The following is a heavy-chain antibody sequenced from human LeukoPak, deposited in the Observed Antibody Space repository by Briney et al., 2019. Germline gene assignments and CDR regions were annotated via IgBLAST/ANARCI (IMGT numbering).Heavy chain of an antibody. CDR3: AKGSGLLLHPRTNYFDY. V-gene: IGHV3-23*01. J-gene: IGHJ4*02. D-gene: IGHD2-21*02. CDR2: ISGSGGST. Sequence: GGSLRLSCAASGFTFSSYAMSWVRQAPGKGLEWVSAISGSGGSTYYADSVKGRFTISRDNSKNTLYLQMNSLRAEDTAVYYCAKGSGLLLHPRTNYFDYWGQGTLVTVSS. CDR1: GFTFSSYA.